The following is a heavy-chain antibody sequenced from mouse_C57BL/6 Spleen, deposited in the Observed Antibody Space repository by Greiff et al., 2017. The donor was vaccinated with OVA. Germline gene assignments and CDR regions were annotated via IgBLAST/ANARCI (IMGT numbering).Heavy chain of an antibody. CDR3: ARRGYYGSSYDYAMDY. V-gene: IGHV5-17*01. D-gene: IGHD1-1*01. Sequence: EVQLVESGGGLVKPGGSLKLSCAASGFTFSDYGMHWVRQAPEKGLEWVAYISSGSSTIYYADTVRGRFTISRDNAKNTLFLQMTSLRSEDTAMYYCARRGYYGSSYDYAMDYWGQGTSVTVSS. J-gene: IGHJ4*01. CDR2: ISSGSSTI. CDR1: GFTFSDYG.